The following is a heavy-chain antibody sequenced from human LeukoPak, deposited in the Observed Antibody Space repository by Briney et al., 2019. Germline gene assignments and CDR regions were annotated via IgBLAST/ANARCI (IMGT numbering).Heavy chain of an antibody. CDR3: ARGPYSYDSSGAFDI. CDR1: GDSISSGDYY. CDR2: ISSSGST. D-gene: IGHD3-22*01. Sequence: PSETLSPTCTVSGDSISSGDYYWSRIRQPAGKGLEWIGRISSSGSTNYNPSLKSRVTISVDTSKNQFSLKLSSVTAADTAVYFCARGPYSYDSSGAFDIWGQGTMVTVSS. V-gene: IGHV4-61*02. J-gene: IGHJ3*02.